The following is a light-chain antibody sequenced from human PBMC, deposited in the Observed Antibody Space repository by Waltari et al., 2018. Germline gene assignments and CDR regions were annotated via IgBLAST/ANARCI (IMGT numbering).Light chain of an antibody. J-gene: IGKJ4*01. CDR3: QQRNYRTLT. Sequence: EIVLTQSPATLSLSPGQRATLSCRTSQSVRNFLAWYQQRPGQSPRLLMYDASNMATGIPARFSGSVSGTDYTLTLSSLDPEDGALYYCQQRNYRTLTFGGGTRVEI. CDR1: QSVRNF. CDR2: DAS. V-gene: IGKV3-11*01.